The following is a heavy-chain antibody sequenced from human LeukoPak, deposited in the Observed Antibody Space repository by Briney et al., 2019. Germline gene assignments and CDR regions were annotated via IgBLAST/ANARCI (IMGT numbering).Heavy chain of an antibody. D-gene: IGHD2-15*01. CDR1: GFTFSNYG. Sequence: PTGGSLRLSCAASGFTFSNYGMNWVRQAPGKGLEWVAGVSYDGVNNYYADSVKGRFTISRDNSRNTLYLQVNSLKAEDTAVYYCARSPIVVRPTYSYYYGMDVWGQGTTVTVSS. V-gene: IGHV3-30*03. CDR2: VSYDGVNN. J-gene: IGHJ6*02. CDR3: ARSPIVVRPTYSYYYGMDV.